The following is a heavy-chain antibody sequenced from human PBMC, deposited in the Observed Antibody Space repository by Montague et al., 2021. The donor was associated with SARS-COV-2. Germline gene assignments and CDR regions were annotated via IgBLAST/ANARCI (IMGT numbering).Heavy chain of an antibody. CDR2: IDWDDDK. J-gene: IGHJ4*02. V-gene: IGHV2-70*11. D-gene: IGHD3-9*01. Sequence: PALVKPTQTLTLTCTFSGFSLSTSGMCVSWIRQPPGEALEWLARIDWDDDKYYSTSLKTRLTISKDTSKNQVVLTMTNMDPVDTATYYCARTFYDILTGYSKWGSDYWGQGTLVTVSS. CDR1: GFSLSTSGMC. CDR3: ARTFYDILTGYSKWGSDY.